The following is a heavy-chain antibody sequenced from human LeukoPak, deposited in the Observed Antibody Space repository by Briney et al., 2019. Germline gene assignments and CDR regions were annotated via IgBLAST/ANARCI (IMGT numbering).Heavy chain of an antibody. CDR1: GFTFSSYA. D-gene: IGHD6-6*01. CDR3: ARDLRRIAARPEGYFDY. Sequence: GGSLRLSCAASGFTFSSYAMHWVRQAPGKGLEWVAVIPYDGSNKYYADSVKGRFTISRDNSKNTLYLQMNSLRAEDTAVYYCARDLRRIAARPEGYFDYWGQGTLVTVSS. J-gene: IGHJ4*02. V-gene: IGHV3-30-3*01. CDR2: IPYDGSNK.